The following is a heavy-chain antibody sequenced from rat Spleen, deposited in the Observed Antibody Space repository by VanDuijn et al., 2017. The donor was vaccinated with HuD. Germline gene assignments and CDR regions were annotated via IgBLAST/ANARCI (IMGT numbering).Heavy chain of an antibody. V-gene: IGHV5S23*01. CDR2: ISTSGDYT. CDR3: ARQGYLRDWYFDL. Sequence: EVQLVESGGGLVQPGRSLKLSCAASGLRFSNYDMAWVRQAPTKGLEWVTTISTSGDYTYYRDSVKGRFTVSRDNAKSTLYLQMDSLRSEDTATYYCARQGYLRDWYFDLWGPGTMVTVSS. CDR1: GLRFSNYD. J-gene: IGHJ1*01. D-gene: IGHD1-12*03.